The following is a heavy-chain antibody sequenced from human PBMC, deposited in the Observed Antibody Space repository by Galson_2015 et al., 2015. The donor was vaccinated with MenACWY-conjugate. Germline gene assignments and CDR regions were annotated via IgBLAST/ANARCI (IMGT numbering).Heavy chain of an antibody. CDR2: MYYSETP. CDR3: ASGGTHPRRFLQWIYP. D-gene: IGHD1-26*01. V-gene: IGHV4-59*01. J-gene: IGHJ5*02. Sequence: SETLSLTCTVSGGSIRNYYWSWIRQPPGKALEWIGYMYYSETPRYNPSLKSLVTISVDTSRDQFSLKLSSVTAADTAVYYCASGGTHPRRFLQWIYPWGQGSLVTVSS. CDR1: GGSIRNYY.